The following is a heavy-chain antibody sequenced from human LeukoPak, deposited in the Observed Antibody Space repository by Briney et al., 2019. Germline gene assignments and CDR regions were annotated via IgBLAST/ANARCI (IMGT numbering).Heavy chain of an antibody. Sequence: LSETLSLTCTVSGGSISSYYWSWIRQPPGKGLEWIGYTYYSGSTNYNPSLKSRVIISVDTSKNQFSLKLSSVTAADTAVYYCARVPGGWFGELLFDYWGQGTLVTVSS. CDR3: ARVPGGWFGELLFDY. J-gene: IGHJ4*02. CDR2: TYYSGST. D-gene: IGHD3-10*01. V-gene: IGHV4-59*01. CDR1: GGSISSYY.